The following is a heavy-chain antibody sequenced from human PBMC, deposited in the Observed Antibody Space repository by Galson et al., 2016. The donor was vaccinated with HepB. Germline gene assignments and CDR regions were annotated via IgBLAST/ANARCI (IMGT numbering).Heavy chain of an antibody. CDR2: INAASGDA. CDR3: ARGGNYWDY. V-gene: IGHV1-3*01. J-gene: IGHJ4*02. Sequence: SVKVSCKASGYTFTNYAIDWARLAPGQRLEWMGWINAASGDAGYSQKFRGRVTIKRDTSAKTVYLELRSLTYEDTAVYYCARGGNYWDYWGQGTLVTVS. CDR1: GYTFTNYA. D-gene: IGHD1-26*01.